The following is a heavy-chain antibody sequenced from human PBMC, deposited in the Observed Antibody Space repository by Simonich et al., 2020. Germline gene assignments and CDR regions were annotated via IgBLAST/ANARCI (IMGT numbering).Heavy chain of an antibody. J-gene: IGHJ3*02. Sequence: QVQLVQSGAEVKKPGASVKVSCKASGYTFTGYYMNWVRQAPGQGLEGMGWGNPNRGGKNYAQKCQGRVTMTRDTAISTAYMELSRLRSDDTAVYYCARGRLTGDKGAFDIWGQGTMVTVSS. D-gene: IGHD7-27*01. CDR1: GYTFTGYY. V-gene: IGHV1-2*02. CDR2: GNPNRGGK. CDR3: ARGRLTGDKGAFDI.